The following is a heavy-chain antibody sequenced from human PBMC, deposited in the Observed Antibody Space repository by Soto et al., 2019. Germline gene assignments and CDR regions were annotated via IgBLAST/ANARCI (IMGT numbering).Heavy chain of an antibody. J-gene: IGHJ4*02. V-gene: IGHV4-34*01. Sequence: SETLSLTCSIYSGSFSGYYWSWIRQPPGKGLEWIGEISQSGNTNYSPSLKSRVSISIDASKKQFSLNLASVSAADTAVYYCARAPKVSGSSQTRPDFWGQGTLVTVSS. CDR3: ARAPKVSGSSQTRPDF. CDR1: SGSFSGYY. CDR2: ISQSGNT. D-gene: IGHD6-6*01.